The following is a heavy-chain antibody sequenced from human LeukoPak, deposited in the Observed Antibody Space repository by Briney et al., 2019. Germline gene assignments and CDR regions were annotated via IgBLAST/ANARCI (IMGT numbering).Heavy chain of an antibody. J-gene: IGHJ4*02. V-gene: IGHV4-30-4*08. Sequence: SQTLSLTCTVSGGSISSGDYYWSWIRQPPGKGLEWIGYIYYSGSTYYNPSLKSRVTISVDTSKNQFSLKLSSVTAADTAVYYCARGFLRYFDWLVWGQGTLVTVSS. CDR3: ARGFLRYFDWLV. CDR1: GGSISSGDYY. D-gene: IGHD3-9*01. CDR2: IYYSGST.